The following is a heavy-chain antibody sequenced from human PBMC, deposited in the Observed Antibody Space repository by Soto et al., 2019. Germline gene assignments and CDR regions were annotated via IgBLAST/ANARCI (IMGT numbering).Heavy chain of an antibody. CDR3: ARGDTAMVIDY. CDR1: GFTFDDYA. J-gene: IGHJ4*02. Sequence: GGSLRLSCAASGFTFDDYAMHWVRQAPGKGLVWVSRINSAGTTTTYADSMKGRFTISRDNAKNTLYLQMNSLRAEDTAVYYCARGDTAMVIDYWGQGTQVTVSS. CDR2: INSAGTTT. D-gene: IGHD5-18*01. V-gene: IGHV3-74*01.